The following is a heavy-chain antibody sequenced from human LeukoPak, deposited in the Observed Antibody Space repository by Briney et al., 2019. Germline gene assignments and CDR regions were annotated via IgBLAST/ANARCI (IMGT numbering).Heavy chain of an antibody. J-gene: IGHJ3*01. D-gene: IGHD3-22*01. CDR1: GYTFTGYY. V-gene: IGHV1-2*02. CDR3: ARDHHRRLCDSQARDTFDF. Sequence: GASVKVSCKASGYTFTGYYMHWVRQAPGQGLEWMGWINPNSGGTNYAQKFQGRVTMTRDTSISTAYMELSRLRSDDTAVYYCARDHHRRLCDSQARDTFDFWGQGTMVTVSS. CDR2: INPNSGGT.